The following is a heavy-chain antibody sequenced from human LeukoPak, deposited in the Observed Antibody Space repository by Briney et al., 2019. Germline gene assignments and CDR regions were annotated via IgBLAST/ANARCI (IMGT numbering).Heavy chain of an antibody. CDR1: GFTFSSYG. D-gene: IGHD2-2*01. J-gene: IGHJ4*02. V-gene: IGHV3-30*02. CDR3: AKVNWCSASCADA. Sequence: GGSLRLSCAASGFTFSSYGVHWVRQAPGKGLEWVAFIRYDGSNKYYADSVKGRFTISRDNSKNTLYLQMNSLRAEDTAVYYCAKVNWCSASCADAWGQGTLVTVSS. CDR2: IRYDGSNK.